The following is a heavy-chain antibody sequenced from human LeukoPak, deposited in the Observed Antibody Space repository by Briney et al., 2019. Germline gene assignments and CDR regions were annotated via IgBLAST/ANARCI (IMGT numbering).Heavy chain of an antibody. D-gene: IGHD3-16*01. Sequence: GGSLRLSCAASGFIFRNYAMSRVRQGPARELEWVSSLRGDGETFYADSVKGRFTLSRDDSRNTVYLQLNNLRVEDTAIYYCAKASWVSNVDAVLWGQGTLVTVSS. CDR2: LRGDGET. J-gene: IGHJ4*02. CDR1: GFIFRNYA. CDR3: AKASWVSNVDAVL. V-gene: IGHV3-23*01.